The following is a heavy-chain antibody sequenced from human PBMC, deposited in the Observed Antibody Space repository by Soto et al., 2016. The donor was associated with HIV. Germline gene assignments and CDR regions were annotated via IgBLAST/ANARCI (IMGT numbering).Heavy chain of an antibody. CDR1: GFSSRNYA. D-gene: IGHD3-10*01. J-gene: IGHJ5*02. CDR2: ISGSDGTI. V-gene: IGHV3-23*01. CDR3: AKGYFGSGSFENWFDP. Sequence: EVQLLESGGGLVQPGGSLRLSCAASGFSSRNYAMSWVRQAPGKGLEWVAIISGSDGTIYYADSVKGRFTISRDNSKNTLFLQMNNLRAEDTAVYYCAKGYFGSGSFENWFDPWGQGTLLTVSS.